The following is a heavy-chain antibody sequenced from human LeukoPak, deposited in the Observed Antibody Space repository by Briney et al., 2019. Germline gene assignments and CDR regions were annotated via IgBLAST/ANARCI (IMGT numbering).Heavy chain of an antibody. CDR1: GGTFSSYA. V-gene: IGHV1-69*06. J-gene: IGHJ3*02. D-gene: IGHD2-21*02. Sequence: SVKVSCKASGGTFSSYAISWVRQAPGQGLEWMGSIIPIFGTANYAQKFQGRVTITADKSTSTAYMELSSLRSEDTAVNYCAKGDIVVVTAIQHAFDIWGQGTMVTVSS. CDR3: AKGDIVVVTAIQHAFDI. CDR2: IIPIFGTA.